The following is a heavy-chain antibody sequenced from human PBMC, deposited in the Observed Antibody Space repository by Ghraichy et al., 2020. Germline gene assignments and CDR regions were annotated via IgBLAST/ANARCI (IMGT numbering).Heavy chain of an antibody. CDR3: ARDMIRYGDYYYYGMDV. CDR2: INPSGGST. Sequence: ASVKVSCKASGYTFTSYYMHWVRQAPGQGLEWMGIINPSGGSTSYAQKFQGRVTMTRDTSTSTVYMELSSLRSEDTAVYYCARDMIRYGDYYYYGMDVWGQGTTVTVSS. J-gene: IGHJ6*02. CDR1: GYTFTSYY. V-gene: IGHV1-46*01. D-gene: IGHD4-17*01.